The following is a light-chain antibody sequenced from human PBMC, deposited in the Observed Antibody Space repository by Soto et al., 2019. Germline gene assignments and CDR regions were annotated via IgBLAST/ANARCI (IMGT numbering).Light chain of an antibody. Sequence: DIQMTQSPSTLSASVGDRVTITCLASQSISSWLAWYQQKPGKAPKLLIYKASSLESGVPSRFSGSGSGTEFTLTISSLQPDDFATDYCQQYNSYSTFGQGTKVEIK. CDR3: QQYNSYST. CDR2: KAS. V-gene: IGKV1-5*03. CDR1: QSISSW. J-gene: IGKJ1*01.